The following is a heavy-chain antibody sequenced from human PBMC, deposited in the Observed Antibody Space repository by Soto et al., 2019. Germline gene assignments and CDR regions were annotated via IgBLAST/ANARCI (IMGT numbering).Heavy chain of an antibody. V-gene: IGHV3-23*01. D-gene: IGHD6-19*01. J-gene: IGHJ4*02. Sequence: EVQLLESGGGLVQPGGSLRLSCAASGFTFSSYAMTWVRQAPGKGLEWVSVISGSGGSTYYADSVKGRFTISRDNSKNTLYLQMNSLKAEDTAVYYCASRSSGWYFDYWGQGTLVTVSS. CDR3: ASRSSGWYFDY. CDR2: ISGSGGST. CDR1: GFTFSSYA.